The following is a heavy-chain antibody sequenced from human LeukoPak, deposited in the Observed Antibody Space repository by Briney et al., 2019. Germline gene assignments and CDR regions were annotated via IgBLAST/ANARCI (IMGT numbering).Heavy chain of an antibody. CDR2: IYNDGST. CDR3: GRTVRYAFYI. V-gene: IGHV3-53*01. J-gene: IGHJ3*02. D-gene: IGHD3-16*02. CDR1: GLTVSSSY. Sequence: GGSLRLSCAASGLTVSSSYMSWVRQAPGKGLEWVSIIYNDGSTYYADSMKGRFTISRDNSKNTLYFQVNSLRAEDTAMYYCGRTVRYAFYIWGQGTMVTVSS.